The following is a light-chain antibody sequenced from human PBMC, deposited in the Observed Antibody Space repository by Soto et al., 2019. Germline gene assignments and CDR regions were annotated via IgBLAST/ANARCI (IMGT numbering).Light chain of an antibody. J-gene: IGKJ1*01. V-gene: IGKV1-5*01. Sequence: DIRMTQSPSTLSASVGDRVTITCRASQNIGTWLAWYQQKPGKAPDLLIYDASTLESGVPSRFSGSGSGTEFTLTISSLQPGDLATYYCQQCGDSWSFGQGTKVEIE. CDR1: QNIGTW. CDR2: DAS. CDR3: QQCGDSWS.